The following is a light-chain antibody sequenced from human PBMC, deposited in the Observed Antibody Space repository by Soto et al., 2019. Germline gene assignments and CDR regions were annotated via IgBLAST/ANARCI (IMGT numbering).Light chain of an antibody. CDR3: HQYNSYRT. Sequence: DIQMTQSPSTLSASVGDRVTITCRASQSISSWLAWYQQKPGKAPKLLIYDASSLESGVPSRFSGSGSGTEITLTISSLQPDDFATYYCHQYNSYRTFGQGTKVEIK. CDR1: QSISSW. J-gene: IGKJ1*01. V-gene: IGKV1-5*01. CDR2: DAS.